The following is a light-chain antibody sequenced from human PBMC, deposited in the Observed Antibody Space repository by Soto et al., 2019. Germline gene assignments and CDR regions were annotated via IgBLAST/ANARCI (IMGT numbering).Light chain of an antibody. CDR3: QQYGSSPYT. CDR1: QSVSSSY. J-gene: IGKJ2*01. CDR2: GAS. V-gene: IGKV3-20*01. Sequence: EMVLTQSPCALYLSPGERATLSCRASQSVSSSYLDWYQQKPGQAPRLLIYGASSRATGIPDQFSGSGCGTEFTLTISRLQPEDFAVYYCQQYGSSPYTLGQGNKLYIK.